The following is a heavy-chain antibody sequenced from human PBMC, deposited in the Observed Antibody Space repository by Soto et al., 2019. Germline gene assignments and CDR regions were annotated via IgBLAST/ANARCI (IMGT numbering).Heavy chain of an antibody. CDR3: ARDRDYYDSSGYSPYYFDY. CDR1: GGTFSSYA. CDR2: IIPIFGTA. V-gene: IGHV1-69*13. J-gene: IGHJ4*02. Sequence: ASVKVSCKASGGTFSSYAISWVRQAPGQGLEWMGGIIPIFGTANYAQKFQGRVTITADESTSTAYMELSSLRSEDTAAYYCARDRDYYDSSGYSPYYFDYWGQGTLVTVSS. D-gene: IGHD3-22*01.